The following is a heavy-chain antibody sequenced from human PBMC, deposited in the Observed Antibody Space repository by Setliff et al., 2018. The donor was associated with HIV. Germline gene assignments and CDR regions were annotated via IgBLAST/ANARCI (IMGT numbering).Heavy chain of an antibody. CDR1: GFTFDYYA. J-gene: IGHJ2*01. D-gene: IGHD3-10*01. CDR3: ARSVQFGFDL. Sequence: GGSLRLSCAGSGFTFDYYAMAWVRQAPGKGLEWVSSVSGNGYTTFYANSVRGRFTVSRDNSKNTLFLQMNSLRAEDTALYYCARSVQFGFDLWGRGTLVTVSS. V-gene: IGHV3-23*01. CDR2: VSGNGYTT.